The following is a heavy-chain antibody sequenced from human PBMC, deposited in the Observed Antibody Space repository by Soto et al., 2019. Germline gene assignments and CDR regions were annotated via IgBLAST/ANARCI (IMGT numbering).Heavy chain of an antibody. Sequence: GASVKVSCKVSGNTLTELSMHWVRQAPGKGLEWMGGFDPEDGETIYAQKFQGRVTMTEDTSTDTAYMELSSLRSEDTAVYYCATGTITYYYYGMDVWGQGTTVTVSS. J-gene: IGHJ6*02. CDR1: GNTLTELS. D-gene: IGHD5-12*01. CDR2: FDPEDGET. V-gene: IGHV1-24*01. CDR3: ATGTITYYYYGMDV.